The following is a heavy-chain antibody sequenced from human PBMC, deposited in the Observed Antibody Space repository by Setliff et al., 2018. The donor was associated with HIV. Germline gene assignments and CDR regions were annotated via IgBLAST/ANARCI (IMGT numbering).Heavy chain of an antibody. D-gene: IGHD2-2*01. CDR1: GGSITSSSYY. J-gene: IGHJ4*02. CDR2: IYYSGGT. CDR3: ARHPSAYCSSTSCYEVY. V-gene: IGHV4-39*01. Sequence: LSLTCTVSGGSITSSSYYWGWIRQPPGKGLEWIGSIYYSGGTQYNPSLKSRVTISVDTSKNQFSLKLSSVTAADTAVYYYARHPSAYCSSTSCYEVYWGQGTLVTISS.